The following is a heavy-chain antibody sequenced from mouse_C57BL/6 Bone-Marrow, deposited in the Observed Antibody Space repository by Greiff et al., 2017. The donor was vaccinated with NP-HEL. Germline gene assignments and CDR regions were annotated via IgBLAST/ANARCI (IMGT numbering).Heavy chain of an antibody. J-gene: IGHJ1*03. V-gene: IGHV1-18*01. CDR3: ARWGLYYYGSSYIWYFDD. CDR1: GYTFTDYN. Sequence: EVQVVESGPELVKPGASVKIPCKASGYTFTDYNMDWVKQSPGKSLEWIGDINPNNGGTIYNQKFKGKATLTVDKSSSTAYMELRSLTSEDTAVYYCARWGLYYYGSSYIWYFDDWGTGTTVTVSA. CDR2: INPNNGGT. D-gene: IGHD1-1*01.